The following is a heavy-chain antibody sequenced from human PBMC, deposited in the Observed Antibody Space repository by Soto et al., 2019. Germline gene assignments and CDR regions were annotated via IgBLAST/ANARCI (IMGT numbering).Heavy chain of an antibody. J-gene: IGHJ4*02. D-gene: IGHD6-13*01. CDR2: IWYDGSNK. CDR1: GFTFSSYG. CDR3: ARKTAAGPFDY. Sequence: QVQPVESGGGVVQPGRSLRLSCAASGFTFSSYGMHWVRQAPGKGLEWVAFIWYDGSNKFYADSVKGRFTISRDNSKNTLYLQINSLRAEDTAVYYCARKTAAGPFDYWGQGTLVTVSS. V-gene: IGHV3-33*01.